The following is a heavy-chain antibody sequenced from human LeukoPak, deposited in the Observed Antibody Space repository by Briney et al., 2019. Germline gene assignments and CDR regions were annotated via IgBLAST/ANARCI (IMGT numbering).Heavy chain of an antibody. V-gene: IGHV4-30-4*07. Sequence: SETLSLTCAVSGGPISSGGYSWNWIRQPPGKELEWIGYIYFSGSTYNNPSLKSRVTISIDTSKNQFSLKLTSVTAADTAVYYCARGGRFLAYNWFDPWGQGTLVTVSS. J-gene: IGHJ5*02. CDR1: GGPISSGGYS. CDR3: ARGGRFLAYNWFDP. D-gene: IGHD3-3*01. CDR2: IYFSGST.